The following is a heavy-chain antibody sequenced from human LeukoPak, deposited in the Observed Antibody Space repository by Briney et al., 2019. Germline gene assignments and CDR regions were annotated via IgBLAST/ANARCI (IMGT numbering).Heavy chain of an antibody. V-gene: IGHV4-59*01. Sequence: PSETLSLTCTVSGAAISTYFWSWIRQSPGKGPEWIGYIYSSGSTKYNPSLKSRVTISVDASKNQFALTLRSLTAADTAVYYCARDSWSGSVGFDTWGQGTLVTVSS. CDR1: GAAISTYF. D-gene: IGHD3-3*01. CDR2: IYSSGST. J-gene: IGHJ5*02. CDR3: ARDSWSGSVGFDT.